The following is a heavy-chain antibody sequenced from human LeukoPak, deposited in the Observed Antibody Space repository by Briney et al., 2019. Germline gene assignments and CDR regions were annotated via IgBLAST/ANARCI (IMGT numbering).Heavy chain of an antibody. CDR3: ARHTGASQYYYGSVPHAFDI. J-gene: IGHJ3*02. CDR1: GYSFTSYW. CDR2: IYPGDSDT. Sequence: GESLKISCKGSGYSFTSYWIGWVRQMPGKGLEWMGIIYPGDSDTRYSPSFQGQVTISADKSISTAYLQWSSLKASDTAMYYCARHTGASQYYYGSVPHAFDIWGQGTMVTVSS. V-gene: IGHV5-51*01. D-gene: IGHD3-10*01.